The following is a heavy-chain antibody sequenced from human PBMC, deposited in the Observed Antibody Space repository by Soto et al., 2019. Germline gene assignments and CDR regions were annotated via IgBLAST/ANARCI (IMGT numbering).Heavy chain of an antibody. D-gene: IGHD4-17*01. V-gene: IGHV4-39*01. J-gene: IGHJ6*02. CDR1: GGSISSSSYY. Sequence: SETLSLTCTVSGGSISSSSYYWGWIRQPPGKGLEWIGSIYYSGSTYYNPSLKSRVTISVDTSKNQFSLKLSSLTAADTAVYYCARQFSKMDHQTTVTTPHGMDVWGQGTTVTVSS. CDR2: IYYSGST. CDR3: ARQFSKMDHQTTVTTPHGMDV.